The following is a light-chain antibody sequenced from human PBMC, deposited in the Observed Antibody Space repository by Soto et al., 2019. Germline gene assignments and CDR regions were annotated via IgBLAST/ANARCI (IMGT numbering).Light chain of an antibody. CDR1: KSVGGD. V-gene: IGKV3-11*01. Sequence: DIVLTQSPATLSLTPGQGASLSCRASKSVGGDLVWYQQHPGQAPRLLIYDASNRATGIPPRFSGSGSGTDFTLTISSLEPEDFAVYYCQQRSNWPTFGGGTKVEIK. CDR3: QQRSNWPT. J-gene: IGKJ4*01. CDR2: DAS.